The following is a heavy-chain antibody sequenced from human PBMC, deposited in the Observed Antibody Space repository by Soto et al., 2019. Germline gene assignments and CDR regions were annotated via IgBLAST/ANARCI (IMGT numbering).Heavy chain of an antibody. CDR1: GGSISSYY. D-gene: IGHD6-19*01. V-gene: IGHV4-4*07. J-gene: IGHJ3*02. CDR2: IYTSGST. Sequence: SETLSLTCTVSGGSISSYYWSWIRQPAGKGLEWIGRIYTSGSTNYNPSLKSRVTMSVDTSKNQFSLKLSSVTAADTAVYYCARGKEQWMVSDAFDIWGQGTMVTVSS. CDR3: ARGKEQWMVSDAFDI.